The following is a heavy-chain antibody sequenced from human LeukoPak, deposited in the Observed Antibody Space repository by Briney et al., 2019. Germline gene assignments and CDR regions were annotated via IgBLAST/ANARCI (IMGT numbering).Heavy chain of an antibody. CDR3: ARAGGRDFHFDS. CDR1: GDSITSYY. J-gene: IGHJ4*02. V-gene: IGHV4-59*12. CDR2: IYYTGST. Sequence: SETLSLTCTVSGDSITSYYWSWVRQPPGKGLEWIGYIYYTGSTNYNPSLKSRVTMSVDTSKNQFSLKLSSVTAADTAFYYCARAGGRDFHFDSWGQGTLVTVSS. D-gene: IGHD5-12*01.